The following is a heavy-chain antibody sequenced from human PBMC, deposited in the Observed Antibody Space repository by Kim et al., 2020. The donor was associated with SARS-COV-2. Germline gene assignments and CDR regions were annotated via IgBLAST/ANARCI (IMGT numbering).Heavy chain of an antibody. CDR1: GYTFSDYH. D-gene: IGHD1-7*01. CDR3: GTWIPVLAGRVPY. CDR2: INCKTGGT. Sequence: ASVKVSCKASGYTFSDYHIHWVRQAPGQGPEWMARINCKTGGTEYSPMFQGRVTVTRDTSISTAYMDLSGLMSDDTAVYYCGTWIPVLAGRVPYWGQGTLVPVSS. V-gene: IGHV1-2*02. J-gene: IGHJ4*02.